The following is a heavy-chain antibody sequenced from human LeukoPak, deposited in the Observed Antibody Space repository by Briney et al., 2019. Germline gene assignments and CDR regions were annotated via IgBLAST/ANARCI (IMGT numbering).Heavy chain of an antibody. CDR3: TKAAYYDYVWGSYSLSYYYYMDV. V-gene: IGHV3-23*01. J-gene: IGHJ6*03. Sequence: GGSLRLSCAASGFTFSSYAMSWVRQAPGKGLEWVSAISGSGGSTYYADSVKGRFTISRDNSKNTLYLQMNSLRAEDTAVYYCTKAAYYDYVWGSYSLSYYYYMDVWGKGTTVTVSS. CDR1: GFTFSSYA. D-gene: IGHD3-16*01. CDR2: ISGSGGST.